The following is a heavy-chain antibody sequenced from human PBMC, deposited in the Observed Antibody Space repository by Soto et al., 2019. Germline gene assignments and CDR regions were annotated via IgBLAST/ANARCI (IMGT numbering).Heavy chain of an antibody. CDR1: GFPFSSFA. Sequence: EVQLLESGGGLVQPGGSLRLSCAASGFPFSSFAMTWVRQAPGKGLDWVSTAGSGGSISYADSVKGRFTISRDNTKSTLYLQISSRSTEDTAVYYCAKGRGALRENGYFDQWGRGTLVTVSS. D-gene: IGHD3-10*01. J-gene: IGHJ2*01. CDR2: AGSGGSI. CDR3: AKGRGALRENGYFDQ. V-gene: IGHV3-23*01.